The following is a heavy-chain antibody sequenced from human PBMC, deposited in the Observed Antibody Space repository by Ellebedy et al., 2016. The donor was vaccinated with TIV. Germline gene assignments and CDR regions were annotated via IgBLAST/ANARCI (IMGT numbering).Heavy chain of an antibody. J-gene: IGHJ4*02. CDR1: GFIFSNYW. CDR3: ASHKDVLGGD. Sequence: GESLKISXAASGFIFSNYWMSWVRQAPGKGLEWVANIKQDGSEKHYVDSVKGRFTISRANAKNSLYLQMNSLRAEDTAVYFCASHKDVLGGDWGQGTLVTVSS. V-gene: IGHV3-7*01. D-gene: IGHD4-23*01. CDR2: IKQDGSEK.